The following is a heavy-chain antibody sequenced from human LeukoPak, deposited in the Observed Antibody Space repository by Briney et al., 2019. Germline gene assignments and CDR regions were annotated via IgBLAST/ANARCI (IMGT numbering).Heavy chain of an antibody. V-gene: IGHV3-23*01. D-gene: IGHD3-10*01. CDR1: GFTFSSYA. CDR2: ISGSGGST. CDR3: AKDHVLWFGEYQYFDY. Sequence: GGSLRLSCAASGFTFSSYAMSWVRQAPGKGLEWVSAISGSGGSTYYADSVKGRFTISRDNSKNTLYLQMNSLRAEDTAVYYCAKDHVLWFGEYQYFDYWGQGTLVTVSS. J-gene: IGHJ4*02.